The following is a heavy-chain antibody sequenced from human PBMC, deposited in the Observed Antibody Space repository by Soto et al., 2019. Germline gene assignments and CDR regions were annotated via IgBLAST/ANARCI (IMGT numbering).Heavy chain of an antibody. D-gene: IGHD3-3*01. CDR3: AKYDFWSGSFDC. CDR1: GGSFSSYY. Sequence: SETLSLSCTVSGGSFSSYYWSWIRQPPGKGLEWIGHIYYSGSTNYNPSLESRVTISADKSKNKLSLQLSTVPAAATTVDYSAKYDFWSGSFDCWGQGTLVTVSS. CDR2: IYYSGST. J-gene: IGHJ4*02. V-gene: IGHV4-59*12.